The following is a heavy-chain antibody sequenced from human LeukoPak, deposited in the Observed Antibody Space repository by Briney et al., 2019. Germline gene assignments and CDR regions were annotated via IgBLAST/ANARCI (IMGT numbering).Heavy chain of an antibody. CDR1: GYTFTIYH. V-gene: IGHV1-8*03. D-gene: IGHD2-21*02. CDR3: ARTTSMTASGYDY. CDR2: INPDTGDK. Sequence: ASVKVSCKASGYTFTIYHINWVRQASGQGLEWMTWINPDTGDKGYARKFQDRVTITTDTSISTAYMELSSLSSEDTALYFCARTTSMTASGYDYWGQGTLVSVSS. J-gene: IGHJ4*02.